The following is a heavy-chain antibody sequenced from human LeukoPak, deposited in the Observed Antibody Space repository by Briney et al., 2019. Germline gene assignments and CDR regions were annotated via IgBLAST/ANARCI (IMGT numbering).Heavy chain of an antibody. CDR3: ATFGCNGDCDY. CDR1: GFTFSTYT. V-gene: IGHV3-23*01. J-gene: IGHJ4*02. D-gene: IGHD3-10*01. Sequence: PGGSLRLSCAASGFTFSTYTMSWVRQAPGKGLEWVSAITGRGGYTYYADSVKGRSTISRDNSKNTMFLQMNSLRAEDTAVYYCATFGCNGDCDYWGQGTLVTVSS. CDR2: ITGRGGYT.